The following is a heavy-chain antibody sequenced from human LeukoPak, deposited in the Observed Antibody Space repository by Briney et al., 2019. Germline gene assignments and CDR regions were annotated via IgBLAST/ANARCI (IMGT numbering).Heavy chain of an antibody. V-gene: IGHV1-46*01. D-gene: IGHD3-3*01. J-gene: IGHJ4*02. Sequence: ASVKVSCKASGYTFTSYYMHWVRQAPGQGLEWMGIINPSGGSTSYAQKFQGRVTMPRDTSTSTVSMKLSSLRSEDTAVYYCARVRLFGVVIMDFDYWGQGTLVTVSP. CDR2: INPSGGST. CDR3: ARVRLFGVVIMDFDY. CDR1: GYTFTSYY.